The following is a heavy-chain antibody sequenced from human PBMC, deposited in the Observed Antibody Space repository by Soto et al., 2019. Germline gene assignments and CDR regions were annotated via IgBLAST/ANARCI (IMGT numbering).Heavy chain of an antibody. CDR3: ARGRGLLLWFGESPDYFDY. CDR2: INHSGST. J-gene: IGHJ4*02. V-gene: IGHV4-34*01. CDR1: VGSFSGSY. Sequence: PSETLSLTCAVYVGSFSGSYWSWIRQPPGKGLEWIGEINHSGSTNYNPSLKSRVTISVDTSKNQFSLKLSSVTAADTAVYYCARGRGLLLWFGESPDYFDYWGQGTLVTVSS. D-gene: IGHD3-10*01.